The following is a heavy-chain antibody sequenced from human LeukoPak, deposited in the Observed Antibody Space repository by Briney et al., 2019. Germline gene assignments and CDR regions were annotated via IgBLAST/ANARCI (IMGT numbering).Heavy chain of an antibody. CDR2: IYHSGST. V-gene: IGHV4-38-2*02. CDR1: GYSISSGYY. Sequence: SETLSLTCTVSGYSISSGYYWGWIRQPPGKGLEWIGSIYHSGSTYYNPSLKSRVTISVDTSKNQFSLKLSSVTAADTAVYYCARVTDSFDYMDVWGKGTTVTVSS. J-gene: IGHJ6*03. CDR3: ARVTDSFDYMDV. D-gene: IGHD2-21*02.